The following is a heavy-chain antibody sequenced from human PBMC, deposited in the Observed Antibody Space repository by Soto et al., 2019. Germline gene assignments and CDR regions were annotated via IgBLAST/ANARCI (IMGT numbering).Heavy chain of an antibody. CDR3: AKDSGFVGYFQQ. J-gene: IGHJ1*01. V-gene: IGHV3-9*01. D-gene: IGHD1-26*01. CDR2: INWNSGNI. CDR1: GFTFDDYA. Sequence: VQLVESGGGLVQPGRSLRLSCAASGFTFDDYAMHWVRQAPGKGLEWVSGINWNSGNIGYADSVKGRFTISRDNAKNSLYLQMTSLRAEDTALYYCAKDSGFVGYFQQWGQGTLVTVSS.